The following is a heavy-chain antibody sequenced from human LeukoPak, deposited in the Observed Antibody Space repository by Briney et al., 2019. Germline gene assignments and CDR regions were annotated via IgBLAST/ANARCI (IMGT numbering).Heavy chain of an antibody. V-gene: IGHV3-64*01. CDR3: ARSQWLAQEGFDY. J-gene: IGHJ4*02. CDR1: GFTFNRHA. Sequence: GGSLRLSCATSGFTFNRHALHWVRQAPGKRLEYVSSINSNGGTTYYANSVKGRFTISRDNSKNTQYLQMGSLRADDMGVYYCARSQWLAQEGFDYWGQGTLVTVSS. CDR2: INSNGGTT. D-gene: IGHD6-19*01.